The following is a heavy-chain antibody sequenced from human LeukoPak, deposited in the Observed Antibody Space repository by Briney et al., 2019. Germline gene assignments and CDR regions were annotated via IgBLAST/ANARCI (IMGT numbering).Heavy chain of an antibody. CDR3: TTEACSRTSCYGEFDY. CDR2: ISGSGGST. V-gene: IGHV3-23*01. Sequence: GGSLRLSCAASGFTFSTYAMSWVRQTPEKGLEWVSAISGSGGSTYYADSVKGRFTISRDNSKNTLYLQMNSLKTEDTAVYYCTTEACSRTSCYGEFDYWGQGTLVTVSS. D-gene: IGHD2-2*01. CDR1: GFTFSTYA. J-gene: IGHJ4*02.